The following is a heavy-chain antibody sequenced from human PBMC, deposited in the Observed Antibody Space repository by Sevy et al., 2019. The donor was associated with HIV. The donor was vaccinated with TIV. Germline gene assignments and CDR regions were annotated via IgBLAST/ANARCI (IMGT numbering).Heavy chain of an antibody. CDR3: ARVVMSSSWPCFDY. Sequence: ASVKVSCKASGYTFTTYAITWVRQAPGEGLEWMGWISVNNGNRNYAQKVQDRVTMTTDTSTNTAYMELRNLRSDDTAMYYCARVVMSSSWPCFDYWGQGTLVTVSS. V-gene: IGHV1-18*01. CDR1: GYTFTTYA. CDR2: ISVNNGNR. D-gene: IGHD6-13*01. J-gene: IGHJ4*02.